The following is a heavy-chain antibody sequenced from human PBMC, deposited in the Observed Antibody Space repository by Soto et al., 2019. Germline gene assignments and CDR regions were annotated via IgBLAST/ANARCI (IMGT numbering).Heavy chain of an antibody. J-gene: IGHJ6*02. V-gene: IGHV3-21*01. CDR2: ISSSSSYI. CDR1: GFTFSSYS. Sequence: GGSLRLSCAASGFTFSSYSMNWVRQAPGKGLEWVSSISSSSSYIYYADSVKGRFTISRDNAKNSLYLQMNSLRAEDTAVYYCARGSDGYNYYYYGMDVWGQGTTVTVSS. D-gene: IGHD5-12*01. CDR3: ARGSDGYNYYYYGMDV.